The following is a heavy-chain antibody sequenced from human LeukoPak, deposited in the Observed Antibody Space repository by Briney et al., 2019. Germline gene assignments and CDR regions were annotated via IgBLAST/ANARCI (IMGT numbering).Heavy chain of an antibody. J-gene: IGHJ4*02. CDR1: GGSISSSSYY. V-gene: IGHV4-39*01. Sequence: SETLSLTCTVSGGSISSSSYYWGWIRQPPGKGLEWIGSIYYSGSTYYNPSLKRRVTISVDTSKNQFSLKLNSVTAADTAVYYCARHDVTIFGVVSATHFDYWGQGTLVTVSS. CDR2: IYYSGST. D-gene: IGHD3-3*01. CDR3: ARHDVTIFGVVSATHFDY.